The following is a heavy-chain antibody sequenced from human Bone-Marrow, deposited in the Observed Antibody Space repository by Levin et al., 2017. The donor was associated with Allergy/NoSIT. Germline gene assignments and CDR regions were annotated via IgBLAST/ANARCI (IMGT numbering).Heavy chain of an antibody. J-gene: IGHJ6*03. V-gene: IGHV1-18*01. CDR1: GYTFTSYG. CDR3: ARVHGGYCSGGTCYSFHMDV. D-gene: IGHD2-15*01. Sequence: GESLKISCKSSGYTFTSYGISWVRQAPGQGLEWVGWISADNGDTNFAQKLQGRITMTTDTSTSTSYMELRSLRFYDTAVYYCARVHGGYCSGGTCYSFHMDVWGKGTTVTVSS. CDR2: ISADNGDT.